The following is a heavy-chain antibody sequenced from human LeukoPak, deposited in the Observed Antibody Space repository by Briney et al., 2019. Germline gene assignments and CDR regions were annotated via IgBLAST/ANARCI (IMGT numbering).Heavy chain of an antibody. Sequence: HWASVKVSCKASGYTFTNYAMNWVRQAPGQGLEWMGWIHPSTGNPTYAQGFTGRFVFSLDTSVSTTYLQISSLKAEDTAVYYCARAFQSLGGLSLPDYWGQGTLVTVSS. D-gene: IGHD3-16*02. CDR3: ARAFQSLGGLSLPDY. J-gene: IGHJ4*02. CDR2: IHPSTGNP. V-gene: IGHV7-4-1*02. CDR1: GYTFTNYA.